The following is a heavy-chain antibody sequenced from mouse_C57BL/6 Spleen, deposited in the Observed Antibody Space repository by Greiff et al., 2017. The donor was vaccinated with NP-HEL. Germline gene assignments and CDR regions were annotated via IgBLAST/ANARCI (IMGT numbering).Heavy chain of an antibody. Sequence: VQLKESGAELVKPGASVKLSCTASGFNIKDYYMHWVKQRTEQGLEWIGRIDPEDGETKYAPKFQGKATITADTSSNTAYLQLSSLTSEDTAVYYGARWAGRSPVLDYWGKGTTLTVSS. D-gene: IGHD1-1*01. CDR3: ARWAGRSPVLDY. J-gene: IGHJ2*01. CDR2: IDPEDGET. V-gene: IGHV14-2*01. CDR1: GFNIKDYY.